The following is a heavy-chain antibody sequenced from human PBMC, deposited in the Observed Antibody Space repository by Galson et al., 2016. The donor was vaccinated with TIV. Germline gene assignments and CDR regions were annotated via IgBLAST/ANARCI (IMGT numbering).Heavy chain of an antibody. CDR1: GYSFIGYY. V-gene: IGHV1-2*02. Sequence: SVKVSCKASGYSFIGYYLHWIRQAPGQGLEWVGWIDPNSGGTNYAQEFQGRITMTRDTSASTVYMDLNRLQSDDTAVYYCARSDSYYKYALDVWGQGTTVTVSS. CDR3: ARSDSYYKYALDV. CDR2: IDPNSGGT. D-gene: IGHD3-10*01. J-gene: IGHJ3*01.